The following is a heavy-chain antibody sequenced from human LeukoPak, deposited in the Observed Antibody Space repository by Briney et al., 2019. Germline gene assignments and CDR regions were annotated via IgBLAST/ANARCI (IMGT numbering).Heavy chain of an antibody. CDR1: GFTFSDYY. CDR3: AKQLGYCSDGSCYFPY. Sequence: GGSLRLSCAASGFTFSDYYMTWIRQAPGKGLEWVSAISNNGGYTYYADSVQGRFTISRDNSKSTLCLQMNSLRAEDTAVYYCAKQLGYCSDGSCYFPYWGQGTPVTVSS. V-gene: IGHV3-23*01. J-gene: IGHJ4*02. CDR2: ISNNGGYT. D-gene: IGHD2-15*01.